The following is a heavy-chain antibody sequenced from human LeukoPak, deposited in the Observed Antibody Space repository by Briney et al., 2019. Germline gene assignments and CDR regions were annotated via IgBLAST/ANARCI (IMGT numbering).Heavy chain of an antibody. D-gene: IGHD3-22*01. CDR1: GYSFTNYW. CDR2: IYPGTSDT. Sequence: GESLKISCKASGYSFTNYWIGWVRQMPGKGLEWMGIIYPGTSDTKYSPSFQGHVTVSADKSISTAYLQWSSLKASDTAMYYCARRGYDSRGYHFYFDYWGQGTLVTVSS. V-gene: IGHV5-51*01. J-gene: IGHJ4*02. CDR3: ARRGYDSRGYHFYFDY.